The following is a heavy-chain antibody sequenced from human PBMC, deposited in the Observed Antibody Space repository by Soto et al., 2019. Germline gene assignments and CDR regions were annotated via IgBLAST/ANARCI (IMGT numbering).Heavy chain of an antibody. V-gene: IGHV5-10-1*01. D-gene: IGHD3-22*01. CDR2: IDPSDSYT. CDR1: GYSFTSYW. J-gene: IGHJ6*02. Sequence: GESLKISCKGSGYSFTSYWISWVRQIPGKGLEWMGRIDPSDSYTNYSPSFQGHVTISADKSISTAYLQWSSLKASDTAMYYCARCGYYDSSGSYYYYGMDVWGQGTTVTVSS. CDR3: ARCGYYDSSGSYYYYGMDV.